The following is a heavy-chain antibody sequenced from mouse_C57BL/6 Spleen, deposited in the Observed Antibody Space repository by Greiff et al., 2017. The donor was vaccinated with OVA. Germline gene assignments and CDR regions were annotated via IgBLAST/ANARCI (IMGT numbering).Heavy chain of an antibody. CDR3: ARDDGSG. Sequence: EVKVVESGGGLVKPGGSLKLSCAASGFTFSSYAMPWVRQTPEKRLEWVATISDGGSYTYYPENVKGRFTISRDNAKNNLYLQMSHLKSEDTAMYYCARDDGSGWGQGTLVTVSA. CDR1: GFTFSSYA. CDR2: ISDGGSYT. V-gene: IGHV5-4*01. J-gene: IGHJ3*01. D-gene: IGHD1-1*01.